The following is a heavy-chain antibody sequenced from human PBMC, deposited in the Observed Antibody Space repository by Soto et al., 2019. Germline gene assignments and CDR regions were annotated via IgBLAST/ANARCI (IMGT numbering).Heavy chain of an antibody. D-gene: IGHD6-6*01. CDR3: ARGMYSSSIYYYYNMDV. J-gene: IGHJ6*02. Sequence: GGSLRLSCAASGFTVSSNYMSWVRQAPGKGLEWVSVIYSGGSIYYADSVKGRFTISRDNSKNTLYLQMNSLRAEDTAVYYCARGMYSSSIYYYYNMDVWGQGTTVTVSS. CDR1: GFTVSSNY. CDR2: IYSGGSI. V-gene: IGHV3-53*01.